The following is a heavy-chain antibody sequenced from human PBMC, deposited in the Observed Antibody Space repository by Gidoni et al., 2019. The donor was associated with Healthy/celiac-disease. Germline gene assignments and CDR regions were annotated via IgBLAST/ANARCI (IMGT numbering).Heavy chain of an antibody. CDR1: GGSISSGGYY. CDR2: IYYSGST. D-gene: IGHD2-21*02. Sequence: QVQLQESGPGLVKPSQTLSLTCTVSGGSISSGGYYWSWIRQHPGKGLEWIGYIYYSGSTYYNPSLKSRVTISVDTSKNQFSLKLSSVTAADTAVYYCAREDPGGNSYYYGMDVWGQGTTVTVSS. CDR3: AREDPGGNSYYYGMDV. V-gene: IGHV4-31*03. J-gene: IGHJ6*02.